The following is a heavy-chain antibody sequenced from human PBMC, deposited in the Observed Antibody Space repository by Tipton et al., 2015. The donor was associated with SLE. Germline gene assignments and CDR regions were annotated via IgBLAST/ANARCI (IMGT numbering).Heavy chain of an antibody. D-gene: IGHD2-15*01. Sequence: SLRLSCVASGFTFSSYWMSWVRQSPGKGLEWVANIKQDGSEKYYVDSVKGRFTISRDNAKNSVYLQMSSLRAEDTAVYFCARKGCSGDNCYSDYWGQGTLVTVSS. CDR2: IKQDGSEK. V-gene: IGHV3-7*01. CDR3: ARKGCSGDNCYSDY. CDR1: GFTFSSYW. J-gene: IGHJ4*02.